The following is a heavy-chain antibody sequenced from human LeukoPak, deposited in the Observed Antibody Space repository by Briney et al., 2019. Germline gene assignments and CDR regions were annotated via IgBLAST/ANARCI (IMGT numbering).Heavy chain of an antibody. V-gene: IGHV4-39*07. CDR3: AREKPGQHDTQQQIDY. CDR1: GGSISSSSYY. D-gene: IGHD6-13*01. Sequence: SETLSLTCTVSGGSISSSSYYWGWIRQPPGKGLEWIGSIYYSGSTYNNPSLKSRVTISVDTSKNQFSLKLSSVTAADTAVYYCAREKPGQHDTQQQIDYWGQGTLVTVSS. CDR2: IYYSGST. J-gene: IGHJ4*02.